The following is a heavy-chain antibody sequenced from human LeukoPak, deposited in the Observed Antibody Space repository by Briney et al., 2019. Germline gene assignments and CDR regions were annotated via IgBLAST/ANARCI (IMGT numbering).Heavy chain of an antibody. V-gene: IGHV3-23*01. CDR2: ISGSGAGT. CDR1: GFTFSSYA. J-gene: IGHJ4*02. Sequence: TGGSLRLSCAASGFTFSSYAMSWVRQAPGKGLEWVAGISGSGAGTYYADSVKGRFTISRGNSENTLYLQMNSLRAEDTAVYYCAKEVTTPYFDYWGQGSLVTVSS. CDR3: AKEVTTPYFDY. D-gene: IGHD4-17*01.